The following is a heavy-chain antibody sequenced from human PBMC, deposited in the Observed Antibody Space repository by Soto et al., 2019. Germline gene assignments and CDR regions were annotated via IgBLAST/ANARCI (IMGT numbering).Heavy chain of an antibody. CDR2: IDPSDSYT. V-gene: IGHV5-10-1*01. J-gene: IGHJ6*02. Sequence: PGESLKISCKGSGYSFISYWISWVRQMPGKGLEWMGRIDPSDSYTNYSPSFQGHVTISADKSISTAYLQWSSLKTEDTAVYYCTTSWISGYGMDVWGQGTTVTVSS. D-gene: IGHD2-2*03. CDR3: TTSWISGYGMDV. CDR1: GYSFISYW.